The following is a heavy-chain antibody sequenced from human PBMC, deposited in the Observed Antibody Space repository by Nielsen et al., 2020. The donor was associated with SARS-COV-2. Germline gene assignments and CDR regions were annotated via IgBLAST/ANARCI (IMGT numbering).Heavy chain of an antibody. CDR3: ASSVSGYSGYDSPINYYYYYMDV. CDR2: INHSGST. Sequence: SQTLSLTCAVYGGSFSGYYWSWIRQPPGKGLEWIGEINHSGSTNYNLSLKSRVTISVDTSKNQFSLKLSSVTAADTAVYYCASSVSGYSGYDSPINYYYYYMDVWGKGTTVTVSS. D-gene: IGHD5-12*01. J-gene: IGHJ6*03. V-gene: IGHV4-34*01. CDR1: GGSFSGYY.